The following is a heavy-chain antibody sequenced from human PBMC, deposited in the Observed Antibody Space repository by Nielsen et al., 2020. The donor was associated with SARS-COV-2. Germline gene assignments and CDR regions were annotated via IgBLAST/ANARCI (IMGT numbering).Heavy chain of an antibody. CDR2: IWYDGSNK. D-gene: IGHD3-22*01. CDR3: AGDGGGGYDIREGLDY. V-gene: IGHV3-33*01. CDR1: GFTFSSYG. J-gene: IGHJ4*02. Sequence: GESLKISCAASGFTFSSYGMHWVRQAPGKGLEWVAVIWYDGSNKYYVDSVKGRFTISRDNSRNTLYLQMNSLRAEDTAIYYCAGDGGGGYDIREGLDYWGQGTQVTVSS.